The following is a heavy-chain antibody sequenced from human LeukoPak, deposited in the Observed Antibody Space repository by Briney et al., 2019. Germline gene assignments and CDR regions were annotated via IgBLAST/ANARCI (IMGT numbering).Heavy chain of an antibody. Sequence: GASVKVSCKASGYTFTSYDINWVRRATGQGLEWMGWMNPNSGNTGYAQKFQGRVTMTRNTSISTAYMELSSLRSEDTAVYYCARGPPNYGDYGDPEWYYYYGMDVWGQGTTVTVSS. CDR1: GYTFTSYD. CDR3: ARGPPNYGDYGDPEWYYYYGMDV. V-gene: IGHV1-8*01. J-gene: IGHJ6*02. CDR2: MNPNSGNT. D-gene: IGHD4-17*01.